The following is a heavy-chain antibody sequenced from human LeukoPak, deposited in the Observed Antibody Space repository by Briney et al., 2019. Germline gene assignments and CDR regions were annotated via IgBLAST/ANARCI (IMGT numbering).Heavy chain of an antibody. CDR3: AKDGLYYDGSEHVYYFDS. V-gene: IGHV3-23*01. CDR2: IIYSGGAP. J-gene: IGHJ4*02. Sequence: GGSLRLSCAASGFTFSRSAMTWVRQGPGTGLEFVASIIYSGGAPYYADSVKGRFTISRDNSKNTLYLQMNSPRAEDTALYYCAKDGLYYDGSEHVYYFDSWGQGTLVTVSS. CDR1: GFTFSRSA. D-gene: IGHD3-22*01.